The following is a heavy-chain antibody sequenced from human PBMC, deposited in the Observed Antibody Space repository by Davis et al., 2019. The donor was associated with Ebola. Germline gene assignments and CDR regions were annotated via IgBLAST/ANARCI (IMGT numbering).Heavy chain of an antibody. CDR2: IYYSGTT. D-gene: IGHD5-18*01. CDR1: GGSISYYY. J-gene: IGHJ4*02. Sequence: SETLSLTCTVSGGSISYYYWNWIRQAPGKGLEWIGDIYYSGTTNYNPSLKSRVTISVDTSKNQFSLRLSSVTAADTAVYYCARANTDMVPPEIDSWGRGTLVTVSS. V-gene: IGHV4-59*01. CDR3: ARANTDMVPPEIDS.